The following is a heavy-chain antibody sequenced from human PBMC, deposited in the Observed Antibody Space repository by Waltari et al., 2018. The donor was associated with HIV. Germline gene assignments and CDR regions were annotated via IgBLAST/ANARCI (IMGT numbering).Heavy chain of an antibody. V-gene: IGHV3-23*01. CDR1: GFTFSSYA. Sequence: EVQLLESGGGLVQPGRSLRLSCAASGFTFSSYAMTWVRQAPGRGLEWVSAISGSGSSTYYADSVKGRFTISRDNSKNMLYLQMNSLRAEDTAVYYCAKGPYSSGWYGMDVWGQGTTVTVSS. D-gene: IGHD6-19*01. J-gene: IGHJ6*02. CDR3: AKGPYSSGWYGMDV. CDR2: ISGSGSST.